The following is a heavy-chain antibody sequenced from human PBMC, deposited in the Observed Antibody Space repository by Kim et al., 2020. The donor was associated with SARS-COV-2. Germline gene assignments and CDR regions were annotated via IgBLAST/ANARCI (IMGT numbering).Heavy chain of an antibody. J-gene: IGHJ4*02. CDR3: ARGVASLSVELRDY. D-gene: IGHD1-1*01. V-gene: IGHV3-48*03. Sequence: GGSLRLSCAASGFTFSSYEMNWVRQAPGKGLEWVSYISSSGSTIYYADSVKGRFTISRDNAKNSLYLQMNSLRAEDTAVYYCARGVASLSVELRDYWGQGTLVTVSS. CDR2: ISSSGSTI. CDR1: GFTFSSYE.